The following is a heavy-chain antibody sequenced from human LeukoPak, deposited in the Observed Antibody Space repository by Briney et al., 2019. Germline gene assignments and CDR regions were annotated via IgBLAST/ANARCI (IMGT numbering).Heavy chain of an antibody. D-gene: IGHD6-13*01. CDR2: IYTSGST. Sequence: ASETLSLTCTVSGGSISSYYWSWIRQPPGKGLEWIGYIYTSGSTNYNPSLKSRVTISVDTSKNQFSLKLSSVTAADTAVYYCARQATAGTRHFDYWGQGTLVTVSS. CDR3: ARQATAGTRHFDY. CDR1: GGSISSYY. V-gene: IGHV4-4*09. J-gene: IGHJ4*02.